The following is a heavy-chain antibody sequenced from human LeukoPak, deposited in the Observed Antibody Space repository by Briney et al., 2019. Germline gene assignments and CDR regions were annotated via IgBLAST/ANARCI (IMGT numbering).Heavy chain of an antibody. J-gene: IGHJ4*02. V-gene: IGHV3-74*01. CDR3: TRGRVSEYYYDSSGYPGY. Sequence: PGGSLRLSCAASGFTFSSYWMHWVRQAPGKGLVWVSRINSDGSSTSYADSVKGRFTISRDNAKNTLYLQMNSLRAEDTAVYYCTRGRVSEYYYDSSGYPGYWGQGTLLTVSS. D-gene: IGHD3-22*01. CDR2: INSDGSST. CDR1: GFTFSSYW.